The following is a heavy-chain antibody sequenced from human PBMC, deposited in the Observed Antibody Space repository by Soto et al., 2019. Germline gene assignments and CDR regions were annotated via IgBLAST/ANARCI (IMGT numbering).Heavy chain of an antibody. J-gene: IGHJ4*02. D-gene: IGHD3-10*01. CDR1: GFSFNTFG. V-gene: IGHV3-30*18. CDR2: ISYDGSNK. CDR3: AKDPSSSLWFGESLES. Sequence: QVQLVESGGSVVQPGRSLRLTCAASGFSFNTFGLHWVRQAPGKGLEWVAVISYDGSNKYYADSVKGRFTISRDNSKNTLDLQMNSLRAEDTAVYYCAKDPSSSLWFGESLESWGQGTLVTVSS.